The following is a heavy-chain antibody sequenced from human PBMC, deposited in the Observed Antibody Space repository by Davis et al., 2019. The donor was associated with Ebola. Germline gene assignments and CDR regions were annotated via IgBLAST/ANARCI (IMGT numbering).Heavy chain of an antibody. D-gene: IGHD1-26*01. Sequence: ASVKVSCKASGYTFTSYGISWVRQAPGQGLEWMGWISAYNGNTNYAQKFQGRVTITADKSTSTAYMELSSLRSEDTAVYYCARCKWELPDDYWGQGTLVTVSS. J-gene: IGHJ4*02. CDR1: GYTFTSYG. CDR3: ARCKWELPDDY. V-gene: IGHV1-18*01. CDR2: ISAYNGNT.